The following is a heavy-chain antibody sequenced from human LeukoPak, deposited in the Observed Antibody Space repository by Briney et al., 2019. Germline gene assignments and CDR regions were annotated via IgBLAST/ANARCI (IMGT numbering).Heavy chain of an antibody. CDR3: ARGGSYVHY. Sequence: PGGSLRLSCAASGFTFNSYEMNWVRQAPGKELEWVSYINSGGSAIYYADSVKGRFTISRDNAKNSLYLQMNSLRADDTAVYYCARGGSYVHYWGQGTLVTVSS. CDR2: INSGGSAI. CDR1: GFTFNSYE. D-gene: IGHD1-26*01. V-gene: IGHV3-48*03. J-gene: IGHJ4*02.